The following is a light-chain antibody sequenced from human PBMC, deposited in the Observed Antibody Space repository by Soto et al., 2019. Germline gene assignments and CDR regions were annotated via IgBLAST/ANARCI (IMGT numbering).Light chain of an antibody. Sequence: QSALTQPRSVSGSPGQSVTISCTGTSSDVGGYNYVSWYQQHPGKAPKLIIYDVSKRPSGVPDRFSGSKSGNTASLTISGLQAEDEADYFCCSYVGSYTPVFGGGTKLTVL. CDR1: SSDVGGYNY. J-gene: IGLJ2*01. CDR2: DVS. CDR3: CSYVGSYTPV. V-gene: IGLV2-11*01.